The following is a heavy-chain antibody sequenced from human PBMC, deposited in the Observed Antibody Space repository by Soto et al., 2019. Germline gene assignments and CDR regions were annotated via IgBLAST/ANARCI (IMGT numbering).Heavy chain of an antibody. CDR2: IDPSDSYT. CDR3: ARLPLEIYYYYGMDV. CDR1: GYSFTSYW. D-gene: IGHD1-1*01. V-gene: IGHV5-10-1*01. Sequence: GASLKISCKGSGYSFTSYWISWVRQMPGKGLEWMGRIDPSDSYTNYSPSFQGHVTISADKSISTAYLQWSSLKASDTAMYYCARLPLEIYYYYGMDVWGQGTTVTVSS. J-gene: IGHJ6*02.